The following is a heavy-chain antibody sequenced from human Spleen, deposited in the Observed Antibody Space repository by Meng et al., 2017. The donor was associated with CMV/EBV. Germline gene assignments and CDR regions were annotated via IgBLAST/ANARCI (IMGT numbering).Heavy chain of an antibody. CDR1: GFTFSSYW. CDR3: AKAAGGDG. V-gene: IGHV3-7*01. D-gene: IGHD6-13*01. CDR2: IKQDGSEK. Sequence: GGSLRLSCAASGFTFSSYWMSWVRQAPGKGLEWVANIKQDGSEKYYVDSVKGRFTISRDNSRNSVYLQMNSLRSEDTAMYYCAKAAGGDGWGQGTLVTVSS. J-gene: IGHJ4*02.